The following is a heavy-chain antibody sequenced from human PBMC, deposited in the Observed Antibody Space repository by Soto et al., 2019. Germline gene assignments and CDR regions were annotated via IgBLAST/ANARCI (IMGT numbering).Heavy chain of an antibody. CDR1: GGSISSSSYY. CDR3: ARLSVDDILTGYPHWYFDL. CDR2: IYYSGST. J-gene: IGHJ2*01. D-gene: IGHD3-9*01. Sequence: SETLSLTCTVSGGSISSSSYYWGWIRQPPGKGLEWIGSIYYSGSTYYNPPLKSGVTISVDTSKNQFPLKLSSVTAADTAVYYCARLSVDDILTGYPHWYFDLWGRGTLVTVSS. V-gene: IGHV4-39*01.